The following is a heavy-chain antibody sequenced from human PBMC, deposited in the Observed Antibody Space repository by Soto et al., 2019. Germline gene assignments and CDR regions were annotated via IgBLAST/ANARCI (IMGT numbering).Heavy chain of an antibody. CDR1: GFIFSDYY. J-gene: IGHJ4*02. Sequence: PGGSLRLSCAASGFIFSDYYMTWVRQAPGKGLEWIAYISVSGATIYYADSVEGRFTVSRDNAKNSVFLQMTSLGADDTAVYFCARDRPYDATGLDYWGQGTVVTVSS. V-gene: IGHV3-11*01. D-gene: IGHD2-15*01. CDR3: ARDRPYDATGLDY. CDR2: ISVSGATI.